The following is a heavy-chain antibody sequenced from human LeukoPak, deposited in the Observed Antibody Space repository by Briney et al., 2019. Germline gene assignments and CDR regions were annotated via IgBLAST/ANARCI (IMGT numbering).Heavy chain of an antibody. D-gene: IGHD1-26*01. V-gene: IGHV3-20*04. CDR3: ASLCWDSPLQAGNDAFDI. J-gene: IGHJ3*02. CDR2: INGNGGST. Sequence: GGTLTLSCAASGFTFDDYGMCWVRLAPPKGLDWVCGINGNGGSTGYADSLKGRFTISRDNAKNSLYLQVNSLGAVDTPLYYCASLCWDSPLQAGNDAFDIWGQGTMVTVSS. CDR1: GFTFDDYG.